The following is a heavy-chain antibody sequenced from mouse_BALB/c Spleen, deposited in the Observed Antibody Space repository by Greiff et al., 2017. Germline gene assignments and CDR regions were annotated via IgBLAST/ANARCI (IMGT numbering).Heavy chain of an antibody. Sequence: VKLTESGPGLVAPSQSLSITCTVSGFSLTRYGVHWVRQPPGKGLEWLGVIWAGGSTNYNSALMSRLSISKDNSKSQVFLKMNSLQTDDTAMYYCARDYYGSSFWFAYWGQGTLVTVSA. D-gene: IGHD1-1*01. CDR1: GFSLTRYG. J-gene: IGHJ3*01. V-gene: IGHV2-9*02. CDR2: IWAGGST. CDR3: ARDYYGSSFWFAY.